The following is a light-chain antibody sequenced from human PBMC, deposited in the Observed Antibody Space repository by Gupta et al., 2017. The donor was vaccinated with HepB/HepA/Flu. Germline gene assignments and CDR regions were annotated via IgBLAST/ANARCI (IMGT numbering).Light chain of an antibody. CDR2: WAS. CDR1: QSVLYSSISKNY. Sequence: DIVMTQSPDSLAVSLGERATINCTSSQSVLYSSISKNYLAWYQHKPGQPPRLLIYWASTRESGVPDRFSGSGSGTDFTLNISSLQAEDVAVYYCQQYQTTPFTFGQGTKLEIK. J-gene: IGKJ2*01. V-gene: IGKV4-1*01. CDR3: QQYQTTPFT.